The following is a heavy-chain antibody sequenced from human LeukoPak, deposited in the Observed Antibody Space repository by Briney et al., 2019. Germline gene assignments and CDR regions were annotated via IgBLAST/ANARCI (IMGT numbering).Heavy chain of an antibody. CDR1: GGTFSSYA. D-gene: IGHD2-2*01. J-gene: IGHJ4*02. V-gene: IGHV1-69*05. Sequence: SVKVSCKASGGTFSSYAISWVRQAPGQGLEWMGGIIPIFGTANYAQKLQGRVTMTTDTSTSTAYMELRSLRSDDTAVYYCARDQGSMDYWGQGTLSPSPQ. CDR2: IIPIFGTA. CDR3: ARDQGSMDY.